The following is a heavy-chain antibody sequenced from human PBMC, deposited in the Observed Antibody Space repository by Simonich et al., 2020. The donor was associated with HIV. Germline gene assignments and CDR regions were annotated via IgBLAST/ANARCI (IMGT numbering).Heavy chain of an antibody. J-gene: IGHJ4*02. CDR1: GLTFDDYA. CDR3: AKDRYSSSSGSFDY. D-gene: IGHD6-6*01. V-gene: IGHV3-9*03. CDR2: ISWNSGSI. Sequence: EVQLVESGGGLVQPGRSLRLSCAASGLTFDDYAMHWVRQAHGKGLEWVAGISWNSGSIGDADSVKGRFTISRDNAKNSLYLQMNSLRAEDMALYYCAKDRYSSSSGSFDYWGQGTLVTVSS.